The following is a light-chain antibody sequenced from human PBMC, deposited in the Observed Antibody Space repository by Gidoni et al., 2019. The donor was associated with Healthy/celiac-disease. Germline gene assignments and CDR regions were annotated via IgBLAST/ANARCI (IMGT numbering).Light chain of an antibody. J-gene: IGLJ3*02. CDR1: SGHSSYA. CDR2: LNSDGSH. V-gene: IGLV4-69*01. CDR3: QTWGTGIQV. Sequence: LTQSSSASASLGPSVKLTCTLSSGHSSYAIAWHQQQPEKGPRYLLKLNSDGSHSKGDGIPDRFSGSSSGAERYLTISSLQSEDEADYYCQTWGTGIQVFGGGTKLTAL.